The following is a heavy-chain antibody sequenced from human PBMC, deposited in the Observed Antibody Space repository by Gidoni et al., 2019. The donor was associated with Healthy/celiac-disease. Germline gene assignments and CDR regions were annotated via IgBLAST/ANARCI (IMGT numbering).Heavy chain of an antibody. CDR3: ARVLSADSPKDAFDI. V-gene: IGHV3-21*01. J-gene: IGHJ3*02. CDR1: GVTYRSYS. D-gene: IGHD3-16*02. Sequence: EVQLVESRGGLVKPGWSLRFSCAASGVTYRSYSMNWVRQATGKGLEWVSSISSSSSYIYYADSVKGRFTISRDNAKKALYLQMNSRRAEDTAVYYCARVLSADSPKDAFDIWGQGTMVTVSS. CDR2: ISSSSSYI.